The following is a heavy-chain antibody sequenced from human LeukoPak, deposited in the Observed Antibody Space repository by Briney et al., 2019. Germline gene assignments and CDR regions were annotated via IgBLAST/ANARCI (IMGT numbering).Heavy chain of an antibody. CDR3: ERTRTSGSDGPDWFDP. CDR1: GFTFSSYS. Sequence: GGSLRLSCAASGFTFSSYSMNWVRQAPGKGLEWVSSISGSSSYIYYADSVKGRFTISRDNAKNSLYLQMNSLRAEDTAVYYCERTRTSGSDGPDWFDPWGQGTLVTVSS. CDR2: ISGSSSYI. D-gene: IGHD1-26*01. J-gene: IGHJ5*02. V-gene: IGHV3-21*01.